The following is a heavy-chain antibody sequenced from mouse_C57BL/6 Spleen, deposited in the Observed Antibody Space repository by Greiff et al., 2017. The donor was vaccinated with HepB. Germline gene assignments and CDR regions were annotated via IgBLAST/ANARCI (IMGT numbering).Heavy chain of an antibody. J-gene: IGHJ4*01. CDR1: GFTFSSYG. Sequence: EVKLVESGGDLVKPGGSLKLSCAASGFTFSSYGMSWVRQTPDKRLEWVATISSGGSYTYYPDSVKGRFTITRDNAKNTRYLQMSSLKSEDTAMYYCARRVITTVVAPYAMDYWGQGTSVTVSS. D-gene: IGHD1-1*01. CDR2: ISSGGSYT. V-gene: IGHV5-6*02. CDR3: ARRVITTVVAPYAMDY.